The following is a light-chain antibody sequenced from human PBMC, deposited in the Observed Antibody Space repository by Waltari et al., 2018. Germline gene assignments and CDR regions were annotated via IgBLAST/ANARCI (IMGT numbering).Light chain of an antibody. V-gene: IGLV2-14*03. CDR3: ASYTSTNTVL. CDR2: DVN. CDR1: NSDIGYYNF. J-gene: IGLJ2*01. Sequence: QSALTQPASVSGSPGQPITISCAGTNSDIGYYNFVSWYQQHPGKAPKLMIFDVNRWPSGVSHRFSGSKAGNTASLTISGLQAEDEADYFCASYTSTNTVLFGGGTKVTVL.